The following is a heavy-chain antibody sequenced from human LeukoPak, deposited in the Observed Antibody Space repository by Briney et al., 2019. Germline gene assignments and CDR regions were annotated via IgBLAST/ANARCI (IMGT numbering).Heavy chain of an antibody. V-gene: IGHV3-7*03. J-gene: IGHJ6*02. CDR1: GVTLSNYA. D-gene: IGHD3-22*01. Sequence: PGGSLRLSCVASGVTLSNYAMSWARQAPGKGLEWVANIKQDGSEKYYVDSVKGRFTISRDNAKNSLYLQMNSLRAEDTAVYYCARADYYDSSGYYYGYYYYGMDVWGQGTTVTVSS. CDR2: IKQDGSEK. CDR3: ARADYYDSSGYYYGYYYYGMDV.